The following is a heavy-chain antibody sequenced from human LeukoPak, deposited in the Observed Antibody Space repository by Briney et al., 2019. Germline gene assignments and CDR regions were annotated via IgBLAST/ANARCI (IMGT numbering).Heavy chain of an antibody. CDR1: GYTFTGYY. CDR3: ATEAPRSYYFDY. V-gene: IGHV1-46*01. J-gene: IGHJ4*02. Sequence: ASVKVSCKASGYTFTGYYMYWVRQAPGQGVEWMGAVYATGGTTINTQNFQGRVTMTRDTSTGTVYMELSSLRFEDTAMYYCATEAPRSYYFDYWGQGILVTVSS. CDR2: VYATGGTT.